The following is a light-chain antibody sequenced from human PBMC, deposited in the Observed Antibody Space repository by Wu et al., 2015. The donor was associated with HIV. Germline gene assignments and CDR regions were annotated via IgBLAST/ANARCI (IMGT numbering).Light chain of an antibody. Sequence: DIQMTQSPSSLSASVGDRVTITCRASQSISSYLNWYQQKPGKAPKLLIYAASSLQSGVPSRFSGSGSGTDFTLTISSLLPEDIATYYCQQSYSTSTWTFGQGTKVEIK. CDR2: AAS. CDR1: QSISSY. CDR3: QQSYSTSTWT. J-gene: IGKJ1*01. V-gene: IGKV1-39*01.